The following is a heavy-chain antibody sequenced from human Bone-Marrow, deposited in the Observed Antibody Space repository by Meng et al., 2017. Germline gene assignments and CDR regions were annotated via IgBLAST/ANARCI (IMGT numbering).Heavy chain of an antibody. CDR1: GYSISSGYY. Sequence: GSLRLSCAVSGYSISSGYYWGWIRQPPGKGLEWIGSIYHSGSTYYNPSLKSRVTISVDTSKNQFSLKLSSVTAADTAVYYCATTSYYYDSSGYYGGVSDYWGQGTLVTVSS. V-gene: IGHV4-38-2*01. D-gene: IGHD3-22*01. CDR3: ATTSYYYDSSGYYGGVSDY. CDR2: IYHSGST. J-gene: IGHJ4*02.